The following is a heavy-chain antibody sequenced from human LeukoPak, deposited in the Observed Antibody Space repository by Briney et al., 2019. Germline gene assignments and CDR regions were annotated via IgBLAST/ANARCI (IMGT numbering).Heavy chain of an antibody. CDR2: IRSKAYGGTT. V-gene: IGHV3-49*03. Sequence: GGSLRLSCTASGFTFGDYAMSWFRQAPGKGLEWVGFIRSKAYGGTTEYAASVKGRFTISRDDSKSIAYLQMKSLKTEDTAVYYCTRHIVVVPAAMSSYYYGMDVWGQGTTVTVSS. CDR1: GFTFGDYA. J-gene: IGHJ6*02. CDR3: TRHIVVVPAAMSSYYYGMDV. D-gene: IGHD2-2*01.